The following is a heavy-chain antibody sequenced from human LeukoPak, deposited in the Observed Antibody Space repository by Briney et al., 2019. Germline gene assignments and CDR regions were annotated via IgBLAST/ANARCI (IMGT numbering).Heavy chain of an antibody. Sequence: PGGSLRLSCAASGFTFSSYAMSWVRQAPGKGLEWVSAISGSGSSTYYADSVKGRFTISRDNSKNTLYLQMNSLRAEDTAVYYCAKARVAVAGALRAEYFQHWGQGTLVTVSS. J-gene: IGHJ1*01. CDR3: AKARVAVAGALRAEYFQH. D-gene: IGHD6-19*01. V-gene: IGHV3-23*01. CDR2: ISGSGSST. CDR1: GFTFSSYA.